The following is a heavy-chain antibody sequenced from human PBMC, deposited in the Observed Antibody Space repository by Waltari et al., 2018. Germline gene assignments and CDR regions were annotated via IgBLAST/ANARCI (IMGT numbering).Heavy chain of an antibody. V-gene: IGHV3-11*06. J-gene: IGHJ4*02. Sequence: QVHLLESGGDLVKTGGSLTLSCVESGFGFSDYYMSWISQAPGGALEWLSHMRGSGDETRYADSVRGRFTISRDNSKNSLFLHMHSLRAEDTAIYYCALFTNYYFDYWGQGTLVTVSS. D-gene: IGHD7-27*01. CDR1: GFGFSDYY. CDR3: ALFTNYYFDY. CDR2: MRGSGDET.